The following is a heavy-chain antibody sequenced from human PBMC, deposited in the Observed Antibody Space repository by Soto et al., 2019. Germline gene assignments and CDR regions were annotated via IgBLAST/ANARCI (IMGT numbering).Heavy chain of an antibody. CDR1: GFTFSIYA. V-gene: IGHV3-23*01. Sequence: PGGSLRLSCAASGFTFSIYAMSWVRQAPGKGLEWVSAISGSGGSTYYADSVKGRFTISRDNSKNTLYLQMNSLRAEDTAVYYCAKGVGYDSFFDYWGQGTLVTVSS. CDR3: AKGVGYDSFFDY. D-gene: IGHD5-12*01. CDR2: ISGSGGST. J-gene: IGHJ4*02.